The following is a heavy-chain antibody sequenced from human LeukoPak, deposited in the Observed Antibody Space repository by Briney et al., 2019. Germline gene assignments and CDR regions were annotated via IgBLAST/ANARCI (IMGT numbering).Heavy chain of an antibody. Sequence: SETLSLTCTVSGGSISSYYWSWIRQPPGKGLEWIGYIYYSGSTNYNPSLKSRVTISVDTSKNQFSLKLSSVTAADTAVYYCARGWSDSSGYDAFDIWGQGTMVTVSS. V-gene: IGHV4-59*01. D-gene: IGHD3-22*01. CDR2: IYYSGST. CDR3: ARGWSDSSGYDAFDI. J-gene: IGHJ3*02. CDR1: GGSISSYY.